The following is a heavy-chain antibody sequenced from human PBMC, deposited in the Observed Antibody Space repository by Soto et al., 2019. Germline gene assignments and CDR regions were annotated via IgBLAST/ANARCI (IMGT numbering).Heavy chain of an antibody. D-gene: IGHD6-19*01. V-gene: IGHV1-3*01. CDR3: ARSSGFLLFDY. Sequence: WASVKVSCKASGYTFTSYAMHWVRQAPGQRLEWMGWINAGNGNTKYSQKFQGRVTITRDTSASTAYMELSSLRSEDTAVYYCARSSGFLLFDYWGQGTLVTVSS. J-gene: IGHJ4*02. CDR2: INAGNGNT. CDR1: GYTFTSYA.